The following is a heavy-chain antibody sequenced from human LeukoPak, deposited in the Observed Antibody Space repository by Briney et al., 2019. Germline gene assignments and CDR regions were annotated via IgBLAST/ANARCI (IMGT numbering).Heavy chain of an antibody. Sequence: GGSLRLSCAASGFTFSIYWMSWVRQAPGKGLEWVAYIKPDGSEKFYVDSVKGRFTISRDNAKNSLYLQMNSLRAEDTAVYYCARARNIVVVPAAWDYWYYMDVWGKGTTVTVSS. J-gene: IGHJ6*03. CDR2: IKPDGSEK. CDR3: ARARNIVVVPAAWDYWYYMDV. V-gene: IGHV3-7*01. D-gene: IGHD2-2*01. CDR1: GFTFSIYW.